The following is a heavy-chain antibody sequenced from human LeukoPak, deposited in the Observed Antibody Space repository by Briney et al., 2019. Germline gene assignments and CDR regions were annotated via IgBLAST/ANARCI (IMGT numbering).Heavy chain of an antibody. J-gene: IGHJ4*02. CDR3: ARDRRSFDY. CDR1: GYTFTSYG. CDR2: ISVYNGHT. Sequence: GASVKVSCKASGYTFTSYGINWVRQAPGQGLEWMGWISVYNGHTNYAQRLQGRVTMTTDTSTSSAYMELRSLRSDDTAVYFCARDRRSFDYWGQGTLVTVSS. V-gene: IGHV1-18*01.